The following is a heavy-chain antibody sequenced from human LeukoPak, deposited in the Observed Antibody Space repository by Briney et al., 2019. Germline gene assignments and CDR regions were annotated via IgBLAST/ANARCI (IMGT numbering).Heavy chain of an antibody. J-gene: IGHJ3*02. Sequence: SETLSLTCAVSGGSISSSNWWSWVRQPPGKGLEWIGEIYHSGSTNYNPSLKSRVTISVDKSKNQFSLKLSSVTAADTAVYYCARVGGYNDYDAFDIWGQGTMVTVSS. D-gene: IGHD5-24*01. CDR3: ARVGGYNDYDAFDI. CDR1: GGSISSSNW. V-gene: IGHV4-4*02. CDR2: IYHSGST.